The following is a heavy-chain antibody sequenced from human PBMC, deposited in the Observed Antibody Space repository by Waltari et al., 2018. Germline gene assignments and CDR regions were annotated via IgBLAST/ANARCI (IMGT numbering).Heavy chain of an antibody. D-gene: IGHD5-12*01. CDR2: IYYSGNT. CDR1: GDSISRRSYY. J-gene: IGHJ5*02. Sequence: QLQLQESGPGLVKPSETLSLTCTVPGDSISRRSYYWGWIRQSPGKGLEWIGTIYYSGNTYYNPTLKSRVTISGDTSKNQFSLKLSSVTAADTAVYYCARHWKRNGYRFDPWGQGTLVTVSS. V-gene: IGHV4-39*01. CDR3: ARHWKRNGYRFDP.